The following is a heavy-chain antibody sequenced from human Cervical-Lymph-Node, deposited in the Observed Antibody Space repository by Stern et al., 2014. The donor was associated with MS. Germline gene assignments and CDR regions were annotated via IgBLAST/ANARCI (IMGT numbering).Heavy chain of an antibody. V-gene: IGHV1-69*06. J-gene: IGHJ5*02. D-gene: IGHD5/OR15-5a*01. CDR3: ARDLGVGPSVS. CDR1: GGTFNTSA. CDR2: ILPILGTT. Sequence: EQLVQSGAEVKQPASSVKVSCKASGGTFNTSAISWVRQATPPGLAWMGGILPILGTTNYAQKFQGRVTFTADKSTSTAYMALSGLRYEDTAVYYCARDLGVGPSVSWGQGTVVTVSS.